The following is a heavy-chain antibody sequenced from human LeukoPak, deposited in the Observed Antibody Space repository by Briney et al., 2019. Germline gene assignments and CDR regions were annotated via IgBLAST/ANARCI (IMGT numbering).Heavy chain of an antibody. V-gene: IGHV4-31*03. Sequence: SQTLCLTCTVSGVSLSSDKYYWTWIRPRPGQGLEWIGHIDYSGSTSFNPSLKSSVSMSMDTSKSQFSLKLTSVTAADTAVYYCATPYCGAISCLDVFDVWGQGRAMTLSS. J-gene: IGHJ3*01. CDR3: ATPYCGAISCLDVFDV. D-gene: IGHD2-21*01. CDR2: IDYSGST. CDR1: GVSLSSDKYY.